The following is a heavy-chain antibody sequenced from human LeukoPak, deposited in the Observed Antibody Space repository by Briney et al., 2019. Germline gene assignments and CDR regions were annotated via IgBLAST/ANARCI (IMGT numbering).Heavy chain of an antibody. J-gene: IGHJ5*02. CDR1: GFTFSKYW. V-gene: IGHV3-74*01. Sequence: GGSLSLSCTASGFTFSKYWIIWVRQAPGKGLESVSRINTDGTVTTYADSVKGRFTVSRDNADNTMFLQMNSVRDEDTAVYYCATNQWLGPPPESWGRGTLVTVSS. D-gene: IGHD6-19*01. CDR2: INTDGTVT. CDR3: ATNQWLGPPPES.